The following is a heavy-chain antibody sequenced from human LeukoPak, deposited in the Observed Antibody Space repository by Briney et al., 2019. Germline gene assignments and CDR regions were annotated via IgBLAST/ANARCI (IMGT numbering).Heavy chain of an antibody. V-gene: IGHV4-39*01. CDR2: IYYSGST. J-gene: IGHJ4*02. D-gene: IGHD3-3*01. CDR3: GGFLEWFTIDY. CDR1: GGSISSSSYY. Sequence: PSETLSLTCTVSGGSISSSSYYWGWIRQPPGKGLEWIGSIYYSGSTYYNPSLKSRVTISVDTSKNQFSLKLSSVTAADTAVYYCGGFLEWFTIDYWGQGTLVTVSS.